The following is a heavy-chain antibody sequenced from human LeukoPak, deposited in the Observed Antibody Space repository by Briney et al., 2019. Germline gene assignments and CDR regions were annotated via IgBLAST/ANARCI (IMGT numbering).Heavy chain of an antibody. CDR1: GASISSYY. CDR3: ARLLVDTAPCQH. Sequence: SETLSLTCTVSGASISSYYWTWIRQPPGKGLEWLGYIYYSGNTNYNPSLKSRVPISVEPSHNQFSLKPSPVTAADPAVYYCARLLVDTAPCQHWGQGTLVSVPS. D-gene: IGHD5-18*01. V-gene: IGHV4-59*01. J-gene: IGHJ1*01. CDR2: IYYSGNT.